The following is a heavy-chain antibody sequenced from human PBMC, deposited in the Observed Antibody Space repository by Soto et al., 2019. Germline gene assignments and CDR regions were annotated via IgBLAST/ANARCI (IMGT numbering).Heavy chain of an antibody. J-gene: IGHJ4*02. Sequence: QVQLVQSGAEVKKPGASVKVSCKASGYTFTDYGISWVRQAPGQGLAWMGGINTNNGDTNYLQKLQGRLTMTTDTATSTAFMQLWSLRSDDTAVYYCARDVGLGYSFGYRYWGQGALITVSS. CDR3: ARDVGLGYSFGYRY. CDR1: GYTFTDYG. CDR2: INTNNGDT. D-gene: IGHD5-18*01. V-gene: IGHV1-18*04.